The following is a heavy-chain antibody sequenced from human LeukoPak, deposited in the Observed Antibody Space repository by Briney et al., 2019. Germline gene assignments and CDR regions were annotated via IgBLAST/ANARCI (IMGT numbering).Heavy chain of an antibody. J-gene: IGHJ4*02. V-gene: IGHV3-15*01. D-gene: IGHD1-26*01. Sequence: GGSLSLSCSASGFTFNEAWMSWVRQAPGKGLEWIGRSKGKTGGGTTDVAAPGQGRFIISRDESKNTLSLQMNSLEIEDTAVYYCTAGGDGTYSSDYWGQGTLVTVS. CDR3: TAGGDGTYSSDY. CDR2: SKGKTGGGTT. CDR1: GFTFNEAW.